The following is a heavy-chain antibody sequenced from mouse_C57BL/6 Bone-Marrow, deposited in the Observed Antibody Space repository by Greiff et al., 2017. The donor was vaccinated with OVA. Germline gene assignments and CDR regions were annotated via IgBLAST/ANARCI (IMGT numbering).Heavy chain of an antibody. D-gene: IGHD1-1*01. CDR3: ARDYYYGRRAY. CDR1: GYTFTSYW. V-gene: IGHV1-50*01. Sequence: VQLQQPGAELVKPGASVKLSCKASGYTFTSYWMQWVKQRPGQGLEWIGEIDPSDSYTNYNQKFKGKATLTVDTSSSTAYMQRSSLTSEDSAVYYCARDYYYGRRAYWGQGTLVTVSA. CDR2: IDPSDSYT. J-gene: IGHJ3*01.